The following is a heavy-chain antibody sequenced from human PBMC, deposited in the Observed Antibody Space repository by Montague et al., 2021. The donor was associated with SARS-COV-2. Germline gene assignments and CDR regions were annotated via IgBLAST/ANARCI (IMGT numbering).Heavy chain of an antibody. J-gene: IGHJ5*02. CDR3: ARAVSVRRAVNWFDP. D-gene: IGHD3-10*01. CDR2: IHTSGST. Sequence: SETLSLTCTVSGGSISSYYWSWIRQSAGKGLEWIGRIHTSGSTDXNPSLNSRVTMSVDTSKNQFSLKLTSVTAADTAVYYCARAVSVRRAVNWFDPWGQGTLVTVSS. V-gene: IGHV4-4*07. CDR1: GGSISSYY.